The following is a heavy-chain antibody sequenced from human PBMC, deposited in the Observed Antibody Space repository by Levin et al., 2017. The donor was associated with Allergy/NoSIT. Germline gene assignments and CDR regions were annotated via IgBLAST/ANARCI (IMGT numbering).Heavy chain of an antibody. Sequence: ASVKVSCKASGYTFTSYDINWVRQATGQGLEWMGWMNPNSGNTGYAQKFQGRVTMTRNTSISTAYMELSSLRSEDTAVYYCARGRGSTSWAPHPRFRFDPWGQGTLVTVSS. D-gene: IGHD3-10*01. J-gene: IGHJ5*02. CDR1: GYTFTSYD. CDR2: MNPNSGNT. CDR3: ARGRGSTSWAPHPRFRFDP. V-gene: IGHV1-8*01.